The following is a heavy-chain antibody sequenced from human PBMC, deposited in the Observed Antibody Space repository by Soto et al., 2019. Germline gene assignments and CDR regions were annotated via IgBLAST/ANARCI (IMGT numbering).Heavy chain of an antibody. CDR3: AKDAYSYSCGGYYVFDS. CDR1: GFTFNSYG. D-gene: IGHD3-22*01. V-gene: IGHV3-30*18. J-gene: IGHJ4*02. CDR2: ISHDGSKT. Sequence: QVQLVESGGGVVQPGRSLRLSCAASGFTFNSYGIQWVRQAPGKGLEWVAVISHDGSKTNYADSVKGRVTISRDNSKHTVYPQMHLLRAEDTAVYFCAKDAYSYSCGGYYVFDSWGQGTLVTVSS.